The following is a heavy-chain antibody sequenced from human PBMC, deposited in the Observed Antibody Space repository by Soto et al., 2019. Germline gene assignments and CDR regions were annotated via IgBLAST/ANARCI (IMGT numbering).Heavy chain of an antibody. CDR2: IIPIFGTA. Sequence: SVKVSCKASGGTFSSYAISWVRQAPGQGLEWMGGIIPIFGTANYAQKFQGRVTITADKSTSTAYMELSSLRSEDTAVYYCATDLRTTVPKSRGYYGMDGWGQGTKVTVSS. J-gene: IGHJ6*02. D-gene: IGHD4-17*01. CDR1: GGTFSSYA. V-gene: IGHV1-69*06. CDR3: ATDLRTTVPKSRGYYGMDG.